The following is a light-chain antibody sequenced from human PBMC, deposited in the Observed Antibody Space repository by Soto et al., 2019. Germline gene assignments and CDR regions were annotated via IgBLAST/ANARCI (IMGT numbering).Light chain of an antibody. V-gene: IGKV3-11*01. CDR3: QSYGSSRT. CDR2: DAS. Sequence: EIVLTQSPATLSLSPGDRVTLSCRASQTVGRYLSWYQHSPGQGPRLLVYDASNRATGIPARFSGSGSETDFTLTISSLEPEDFAVYYCQSYGSSRTFGHGTKVEI. CDR1: QTVGRY. J-gene: IGKJ1*01.